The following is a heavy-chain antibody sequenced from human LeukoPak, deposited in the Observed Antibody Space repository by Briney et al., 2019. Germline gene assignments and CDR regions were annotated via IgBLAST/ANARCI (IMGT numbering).Heavy chain of an antibody. CDR3: ARAGGSSGWTKDIDY. V-gene: IGHV4-39*07. CDR2: INHSGST. Sequence: SETLSLTCTVSGGSISSSSYYWGWIRQPPGKGLEWIGEINHSGSTNYNPSLKSRVTISVDTSKNQFSLKLSSVTAADTAVYYCARAGGSSGWTKDIDYWGQGTLVTVSS. J-gene: IGHJ4*02. D-gene: IGHD6-19*01. CDR1: GGSISSSSYY.